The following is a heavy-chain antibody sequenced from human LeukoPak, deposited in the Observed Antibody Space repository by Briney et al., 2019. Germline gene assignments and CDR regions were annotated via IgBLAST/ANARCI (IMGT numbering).Heavy chain of an antibody. J-gene: IGHJ3*02. D-gene: IGHD5-24*01. CDR3: ARGGRATIRRRDDAFDI. CDR1: GGTFSSYA. V-gene: IGHV1-69*05. Sequence: SVKVSCKASGGTFSSYAISWVRQAPGQGLEWMGGITPIFGTANYAQKFQGRVTITTDESTSTAYMELSSLRSEDTAVYYCARGGRATIRRRDDAFDIWGQGTMVTVSS. CDR2: ITPIFGTA.